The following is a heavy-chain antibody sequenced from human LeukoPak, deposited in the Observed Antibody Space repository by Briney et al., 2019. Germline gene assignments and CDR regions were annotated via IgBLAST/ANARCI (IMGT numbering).Heavy chain of an antibody. CDR3: ARDLYCSGGSCYSLDNAFDI. V-gene: IGHV3-21*01. J-gene: IGHJ3*02. D-gene: IGHD2-15*01. Sequence: PGGSLRLSCAASGFTFRNYRMHWVRQAPGKGLEWVSSISSSSSYIYYADSVKGRFTISRDNAKNSLYLQMNSLRAEDTAVYYCARDLYCSGGSCYSLDNAFDIWGQGTMVTVSS. CDR1: GFTFRNYR. CDR2: ISSSSSYI.